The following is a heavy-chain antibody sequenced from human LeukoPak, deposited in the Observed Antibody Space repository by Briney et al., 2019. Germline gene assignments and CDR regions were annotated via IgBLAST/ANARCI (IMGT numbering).Heavy chain of an antibody. V-gene: IGHV4-39*07. CDR2: VYHSGST. D-gene: IGHD3-10*01. Sequence: GSLRLSCSASGFSFSSYWMSWVRRAPGKGLEWIGSVYHSGSTYYSPSLRSRVTISLDTSRNQFSLKLNSVTAADTAVYYCAKSNGYGLVDIWGQGTMVTVSS. CDR3: AKSNGYGLVDI. J-gene: IGHJ3*02. CDR1: GFSFSSYW.